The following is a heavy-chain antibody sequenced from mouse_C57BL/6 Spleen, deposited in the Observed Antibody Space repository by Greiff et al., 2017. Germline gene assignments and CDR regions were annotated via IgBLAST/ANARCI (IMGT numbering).Heavy chain of an antibody. Sequence: VQLQQSGAELARPGASVKMSCKASGYTFTSYTMHWVKQRPGQGLEWIGYINPSSGYTKYNQKFKYKATLTADKSSSTAYMQLSSLTSEDSAVYYCARDLLYAMYYWGQGTSVTVSS. CDR1: GYTFTSYT. CDR2: INPSSGYT. CDR3: ARDLLYAMYY. V-gene: IGHV1-4*01. J-gene: IGHJ4*01.